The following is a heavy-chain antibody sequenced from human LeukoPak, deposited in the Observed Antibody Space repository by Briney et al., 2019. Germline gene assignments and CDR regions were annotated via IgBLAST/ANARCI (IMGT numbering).Heavy chain of an antibody. D-gene: IGHD3-22*01. CDR3: ARVCYDSSCGY. CDR1: GGSISSYY. Sequence: PSETLSLTCTVSGGSISSYYWSWIRQPPGKGLEWIGYIYYSGSTNYNPSLKSRVTISVDTSKNQFSLKLSSVTAADTAVYYCARVCYDSSCGYWGQGTLVTVSS. V-gene: IGHV4-59*01. J-gene: IGHJ4*02. CDR2: IYYSGST.